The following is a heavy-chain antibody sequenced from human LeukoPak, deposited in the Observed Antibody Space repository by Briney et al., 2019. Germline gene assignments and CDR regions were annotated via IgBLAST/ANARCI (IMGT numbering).Heavy chain of an antibody. D-gene: IGHD6-19*01. CDR3: ARFIAVAGTFLDY. CDR1: GYTFTGYY. Sequence: GASVKVSCKASGYTFTGYYMHWVRQAPGQGLEWMGWINPNSGGTNYAQKFQGRVTMTRDTSISTAYMELSRLRSDDTAVYYCARFIAVAGTFLDYWGQGTLVTVSS. CDR2: INPNSGGT. J-gene: IGHJ4*02. V-gene: IGHV1-2*02.